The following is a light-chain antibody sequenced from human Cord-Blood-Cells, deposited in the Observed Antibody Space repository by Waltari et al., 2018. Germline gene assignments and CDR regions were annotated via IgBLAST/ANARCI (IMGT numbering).Light chain of an antibody. V-gene: IGKV1-5*01. Sequence: DIQMTQSPSTLSASVGDRVTITCRASQSISSWLACYQQKPGKAPKLLIYDASSLESGVPSRSGGSGSGTEFTLTFSSLQPNDFATDYCHQYNSYSTFSQGTKVEIK. J-gene: IGKJ1*01. CDR1: QSISSW. CDR2: DAS. CDR3: HQYNSYST.